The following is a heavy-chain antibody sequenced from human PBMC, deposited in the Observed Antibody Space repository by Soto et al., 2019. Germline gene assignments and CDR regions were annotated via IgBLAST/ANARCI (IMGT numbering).Heavy chain of an antibody. J-gene: IGHJ3*02. D-gene: IGHD5-18*01. Sequence: QVQLVESGGGVVQPGRSLRLSCAGSGFTFSSYAMHWVRQAPGTGLVWVAVIFHDGSDEYYADSVKGRLTVSRDNSKNALNLHLNSLKPEDTAVYYCVTAYTYGPDAFDIWGQGTMVTVTT. CDR2: IFHDGSDE. V-gene: IGHV3-30-3*01. CDR1: GFTFSSYA. CDR3: VTAYTYGPDAFDI.